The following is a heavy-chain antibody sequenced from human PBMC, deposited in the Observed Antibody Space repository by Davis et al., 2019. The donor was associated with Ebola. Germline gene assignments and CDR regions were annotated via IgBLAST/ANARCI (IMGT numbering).Heavy chain of an antibody. CDR2: ISSSSNTI. CDR1: GFTFSSYN. V-gene: IGHV3-48*01. CDR3: ARDRRFGEPTLLDY. Sequence: GESLKISCAASGFTFSSYNMNWVRQSPGKGLEWISFISSSSNTIYYADSVKGRCTISRDNAKNSVYLEIIGLRGEDTAVYYCARDRRFGEPTLLDYWGQGTLVTVSS. D-gene: IGHD3-10*01. J-gene: IGHJ4*02.